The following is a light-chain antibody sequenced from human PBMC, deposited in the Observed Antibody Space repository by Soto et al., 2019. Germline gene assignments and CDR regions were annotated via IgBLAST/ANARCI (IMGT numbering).Light chain of an antibody. CDR3: QQHDDSFTWT. Sequence: EIVLTQSPGTLSLSPGEKAILSCRASQSIAPNYLAWYQQKPGQAPRLLIYGASSRATGTPDRFSGSGSGTDFTLTISRLEPEDFAVYFCQQHDDSFTWTFGQGTKMDIK. CDR2: GAS. V-gene: IGKV3-20*01. CDR1: QSIAPNY. J-gene: IGKJ1*01.